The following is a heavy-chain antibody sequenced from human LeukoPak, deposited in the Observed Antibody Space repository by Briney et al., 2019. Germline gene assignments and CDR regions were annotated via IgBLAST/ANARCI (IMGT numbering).Heavy chain of an antibody. J-gene: IGHJ4*02. CDR2: IHPNTGDT. CDR1: TVHN. CDR3: AVSVEAAAVLAFDN. V-gene: IGHV1-2*02. D-gene: IGHD6-25*01. Sequence: GTSVKVSCRIITVHNIHWMRQAPGQGLEFMGWIHPNTGDTRYAQKFQGRVTMTRDTSTDTVYMELTRLTSDDTAVYYCAVSVEAAAVLAFDNWGQGTLVTASS.